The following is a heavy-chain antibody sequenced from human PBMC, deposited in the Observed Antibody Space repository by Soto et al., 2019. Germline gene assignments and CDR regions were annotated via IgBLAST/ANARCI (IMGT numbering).Heavy chain of an antibody. CDR1: GFTFSSYS. Sequence: GGSLRLSCAASGFTFSSYSMNWVRQAPGKGLEWVSYISSSSTIYYADSVKGRFTISRDNAKNSLYLQMNSLRAEDTAVYYCAREYDILNWFDPWGQGTLDTVSS. J-gene: IGHJ5*02. CDR3: AREYDILNWFDP. V-gene: IGHV3-48*01. CDR2: ISSSSTI. D-gene: IGHD3-9*01.